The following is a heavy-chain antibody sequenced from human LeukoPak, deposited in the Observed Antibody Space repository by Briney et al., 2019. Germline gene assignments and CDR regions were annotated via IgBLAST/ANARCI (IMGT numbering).Heavy chain of an antibody. J-gene: IGHJ4*02. Sequence: SETLYLTCTVSGGSLSSYYWSWIRQPAGKGLEWIGRIYTSGSTNYNPSLKSRVTMSVDTSKNQFSLKLSSGTAADTAVYYCARGLRFLEWYYFDYWGQGTLVTVSS. CDR2: IYTSGST. D-gene: IGHD3-3*01. V-gene: IGHV4-4*07. CDR1: GGSLSSYY. CDR3: ARGLRFLEWYYFDY.